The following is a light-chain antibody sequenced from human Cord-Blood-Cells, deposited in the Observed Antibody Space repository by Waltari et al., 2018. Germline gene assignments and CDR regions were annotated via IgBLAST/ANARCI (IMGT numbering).Light chain of an antibody. J-gene: IGKJ1*01. CDR1: QSLLHSNGYNY. Sequence: DIVMTQSPLSLPVTPGEPASISCRSSQSLLHSNGYNYLDWYLQKPGQSPQLLNYLGSNRASGVPDRFSGSGSSTDFTLKISRVEAEDVGVYYCMQALQTPRTFGQGTKVEIK. V-gene: IGKV2-28*01. CDR2: LGS. CDR3: MQALQTPRT.